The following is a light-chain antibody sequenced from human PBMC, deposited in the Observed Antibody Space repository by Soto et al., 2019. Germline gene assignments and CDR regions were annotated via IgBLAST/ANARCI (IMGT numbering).Light chain of an antibody. CDR1: QSLSNSH. J-gene: IGKJ1*01. CDR3: QQYAASPRT. CDR2: GAS. V-gene: IGKV3-20*01. Sequence: IVVTQSAGTLSLSPGERGTLSCRASQSLSNSHLAWYQQTPGQAPRLLIHGASSRATGIPDRFTGSGSGTDFTLTISTLEPEDFAVYYCQQYAASPRTFGLGTKVDIK.